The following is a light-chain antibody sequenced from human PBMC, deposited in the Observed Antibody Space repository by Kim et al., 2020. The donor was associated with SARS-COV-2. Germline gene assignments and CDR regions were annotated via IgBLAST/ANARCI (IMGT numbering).Light chain of an antibody. CDR1: ETVSNK. CDR2: DAS. Sequence: VSPGERVTLSGRASETVSNKLAWYQQKPGQAPSLLIYDASSRAAGIPARFRGSGSGTEFTLTITSLQSEDSAVYYCQQFKDWPPLTFGGGTKVEI. J-gene: IGKJ4*01. CDR3: QQFKDWPPLT. V-gene: IGKV3D-15*01.